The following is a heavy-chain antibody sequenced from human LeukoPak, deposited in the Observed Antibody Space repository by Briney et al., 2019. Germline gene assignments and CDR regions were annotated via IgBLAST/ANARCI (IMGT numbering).Heavy chain of an antibody. V-gene: IGHV4-59*11. CDR2: IFYSGST. J-gene: IGHJ5*02. D-gene: IGHD5-18*01. Sequence: SETLSLTCTVSGGSISSHYWSWIRQPPGKGLEWIGYIFYSGSTNYNPSLKSRVTISIDTSKNQFFLKLNSVTAADTAVYYCARGGEGYSYGYTWFDPWGQGTLVTVSS. CDR3: ARGGEGYSYGYTWFDP. CDR1: GGSISSHY.